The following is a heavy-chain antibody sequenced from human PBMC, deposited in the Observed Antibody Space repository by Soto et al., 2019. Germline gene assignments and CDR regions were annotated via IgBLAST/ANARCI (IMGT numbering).Heavy chain of an antibody. Sequence: SETLSLTCAVSGAPISGSVWWTWVRQPPGKGLEWIGEVFHSGGANYNPSLKSRVSMSVDTSRSQFSLELHSVTAADTAVYYCARKAWVRFDFWGQGIMVTVSS. V-gene: IGHV4-4*02. D-gene: IGHD3-16*01. CDR2: VFHSGGA. CDR3: ARKAWVRFDF. J-gene: IGHJ4*02. CDR1: GAPISGSVW.